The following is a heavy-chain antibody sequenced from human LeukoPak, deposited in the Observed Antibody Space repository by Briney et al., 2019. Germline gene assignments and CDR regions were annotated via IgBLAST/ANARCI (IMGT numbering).Heavy chain of an antibody. V-gene: IGHV3-21*04. CDR1: GFTFRTHS. CDR3: ARGSGVHV. J-gene: IGHJ4*02. Sequence: PGGSLRLSCEASGFTFRTHSMNWVRQAPGRGLEWVSSITKSSTYVYYADSVKGRFAISRDNAINSLFLQMNNLGVDDTGVYYCARGSGVHVWGQGTLVLVSS. D-gene: IGHD3-10*01. CDR2: ITKSSTYV.